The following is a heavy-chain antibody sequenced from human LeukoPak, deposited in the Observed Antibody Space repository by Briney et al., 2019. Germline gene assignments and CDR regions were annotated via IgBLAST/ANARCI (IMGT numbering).Heavy chain of an antibody. D-gene: IGHD2-2*01. J-gene: IGHJ4*02. CDR2: ISNSGSRI. Sequence: GGSLRLSCTASGFTFSDYYMSWIRQAPGKGLEWVSCISNSGSRIYYADSVEGRFTVSRDNAKNSLYLQMNSLRAEDTALYYCARDSRHLTSTRGGLKESRGAFFDYWGQGTLVTVSS. CDR3: ARDSRHLTSTRGGLKESRGAFFDY. V-gene: IGHV3-11*01. CDR1: GFTFSDYY.